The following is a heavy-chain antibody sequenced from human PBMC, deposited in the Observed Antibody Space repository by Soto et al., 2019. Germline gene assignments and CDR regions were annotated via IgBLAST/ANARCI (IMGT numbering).Heavy chain of an antibody. Sequence: EVQLLESGGGLVQPGGSLRLTCAASGFTFETYVMTWVRQTPGQGLEWVSAIDGGGSSTYYAGSVKGRFTISRDNLENTLFLQMENLRVEDTAVYYCAKGVSDVNWFAEYWGQGILVTVSS. CDR2: IDGGGSST. J-gene: IGHJ4*02. CDR3: AKGVSDVNWFAEY. D-gene: IGHD3-10*01. V-gene: IGHV3-23*01. CDR1: GFTFETYV.